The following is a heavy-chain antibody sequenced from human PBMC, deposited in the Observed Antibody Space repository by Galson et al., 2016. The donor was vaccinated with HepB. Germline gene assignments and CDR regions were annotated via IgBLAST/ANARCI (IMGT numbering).Heavy chain of an antibody. CDR2: NSYSGGS. J-gene: IGHJ5*02. V-gene: IGHV4-59*12. CDR1: GDSISSNY. Sequence: SETLSLTCTVSGDSISSNYWSWIRQPPGKGLEWIAFNSYSGGSNYNPSLRSRVTFSLDTSNNQFSLKLSSVTAADTAVYYCARGKGGGSGTPIDPWGQGTLVTVSS. D-gene: IGHD3-10*01. CDR3: ARGKGGGSGTPIDP.